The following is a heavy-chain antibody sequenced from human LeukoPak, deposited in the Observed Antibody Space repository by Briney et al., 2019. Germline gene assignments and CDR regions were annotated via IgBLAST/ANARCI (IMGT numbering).Heavy chain of an antibody. V-gene: IGHV3-23*01. D-gene: IGHD5-18*01. CDR3: ARDYSYGYHSDY. CDR1: GFTFSSFA. CDR2: ISYNTGNT. J-gene: IGHJ4*02. Sequence: PEGSLRLSCAASGFTFSSFAMSWVRQAPGKGLEWVSSISYNTGNTYYAASVKGRFTISRDNAYNSLYLQMNSLTPEDPAIYYCARDYSYGYHSDYWGQGTLVTVSS.